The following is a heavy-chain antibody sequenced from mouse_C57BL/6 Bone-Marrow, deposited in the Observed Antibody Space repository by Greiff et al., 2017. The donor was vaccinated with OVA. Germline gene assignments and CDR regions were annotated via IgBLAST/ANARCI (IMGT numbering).Heavy chain of an antibody. V-gene: IGHV1-76*01. J-gene: IGHJ2*01. CDR1: GYTFTDYY. CDR2: IYPGSGNT. Sequence: QVQLKQSGAELVRPGASVKLSCKASGYTFTDYYINWVKQRPGQGLEWIARIYPGSGNTYYNEKFKGKATLTAEKSSSTAYMQLSSLTSEDSAVYFCARGVGSSYVGYFDYWGQGTTLTVSS. CDR3: ARGVGSSYVGYFDY. D-gene: IGHD1-1*01.